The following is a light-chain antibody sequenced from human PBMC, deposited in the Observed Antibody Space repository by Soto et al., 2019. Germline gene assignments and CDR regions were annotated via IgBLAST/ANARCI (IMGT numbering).Light chain of an antibody. Sequence: EVVLTQSPGTLSLSPGERATLSCRASQRISSGDLAWYQQKPGQGPRLLIYGASSRATGIPDRFSGSGSGTDFTLTISRLEPEDIAVFYCQQDGSSPWTFGQGNKVDIK. CDR2: GAS. CDR3: QQDGSSPWT. V-gene: IGKV3-20*01. J-gene: IGKJ1*01. CDR1: QRISSGD.